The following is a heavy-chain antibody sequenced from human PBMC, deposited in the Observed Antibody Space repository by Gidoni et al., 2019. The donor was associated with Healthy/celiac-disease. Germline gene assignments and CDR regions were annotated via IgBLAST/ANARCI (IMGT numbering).Heavy chain of an antibody. CDR2: IIPIFGTA. CDR1: GCTFSSYA. CDR3: ARDSTITFGGVIGDAFDI. Sequence: QVQLVQSGAEVKKPGSSVKVSCKASGCTFSSYAISWVRQAPGQGLEWMGGIIPIFGTANYAQKFQGRGTITADESTSTAYMELSSLRSEDTAVYYCARDSTITFGGVIGDAFDIWGQGTMVTVSS. V-gene: IGHV1-69*01. D-gene: IGHD3-16*02. J-gene: IGHJ3*02.